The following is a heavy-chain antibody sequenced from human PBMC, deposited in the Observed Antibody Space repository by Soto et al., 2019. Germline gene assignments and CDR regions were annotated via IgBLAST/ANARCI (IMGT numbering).Heavy chain of an antibody. CDR3: ARGMQGSRYFDL. CDR2: TNNDGCST. J-gene: IGHJ2*01. Sequence: EVQLVESGGGLVQPGGSLRLSCEASGYIFSSYWMHWVRQAPGKGLVWVARTNNDGCSTTYADSVKGRFTISRDNAKNTLYLQMNSLRAEDTAVYYCARGMQGSRYFDLWGRGTLVTVSS. V-gene: IGHV3-74*01. CDR1: GYIFSSYW.